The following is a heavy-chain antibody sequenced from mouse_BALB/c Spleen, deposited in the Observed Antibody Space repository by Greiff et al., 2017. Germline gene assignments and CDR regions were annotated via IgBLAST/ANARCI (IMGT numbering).Heavy chain of an antibody. V-gene: IGHV1S16*01. Sequence: QVQLQQPGAELVKPGASVKLSCKASGYTFTSYYMYWVKQRPGQGLEWIGGINPSNGGTNFNEKFKSKATLTVDKSSSTAYMQLSSLTSEDSAVYYCTTIYYYGSSYVGYAMDYWGQGTSVTVSS. CDR3: TTIYYYGSSYVGYAMDY. D-gene: IGHD1-1*01. J-gene: IGHJ4*01. CDR1: GYTFTSYY. CDR2: INPSNGGT.